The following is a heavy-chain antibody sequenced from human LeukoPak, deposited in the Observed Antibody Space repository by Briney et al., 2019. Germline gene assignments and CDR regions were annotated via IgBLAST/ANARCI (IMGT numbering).Heavy chain of an antibody. V-gene: IGHV3-23*01. CDR3: VKVVGYSGYDYGDY. D-gene: IGHD5-12*01. J-gene: IGHJ4*02. CDR1: GFTFSSYA. Sequence: PGGSLRLSCAASGFTFSSYAMNWVRQAPGEGLEWVSTISGSGGGTFYADSVKGRFTISRDNSKSTLSLQMNSLRAEDTAIYYCVKVVGYSGYDYGDYWGQGTLVTVSS. CDR2: ISGSGGGT.